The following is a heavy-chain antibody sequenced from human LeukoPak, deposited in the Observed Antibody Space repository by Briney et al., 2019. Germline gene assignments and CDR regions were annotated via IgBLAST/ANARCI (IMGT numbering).Heavy chain of an antibody. CDR2: IKSKTDGGTT. Sequence: PGGSLRLSCAASEFTFSNARMNWVRQGPGKGLEWVGRIKSKTDGGTTDYAAPVEGRFTISRDDSKNTVYLQMNSLKTDDTAVYYCTSQYFDYWGQGTLVAVSS. J-gene: IGHJ4*02. CDR3: TSQYFDY. CDR1: EFTFSNAR. V-gene: IGHV3-15*01.